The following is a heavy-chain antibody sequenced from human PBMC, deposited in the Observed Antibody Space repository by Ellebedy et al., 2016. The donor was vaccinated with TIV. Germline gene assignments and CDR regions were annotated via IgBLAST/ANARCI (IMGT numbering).Heavy chain of an antibody. D-gene: IGHD2-8*02. J-gene: IGHJ3*02. Sequence: PGGSLRLSCAASGFTFSSYGMHRVRQAPGKGLEWVAVISYDESTKYYVDSVKGRFTIPRDNSTNPLYLQMNSLGAEDTGIYYCAKELVHAIHGFDIWGQGTMVTVSS. V-gene: IGHV3-30*18. CDR2: ISYDESTK. CDR3: AKELVHAIHGFDI. CDR1: GFTFSSYG.